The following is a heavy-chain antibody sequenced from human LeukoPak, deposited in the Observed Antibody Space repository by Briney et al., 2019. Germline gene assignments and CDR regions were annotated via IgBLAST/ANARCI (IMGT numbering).Heavy chain of an antibody. D-gene: IGHD3-10*01. CDR2: IYSDGST. CDR1: GFTVSSNY. Sequence: GSLRLSCAASGFTVSSNYMSWVRQAPGKGLEWVSVIYSDGSTYYADSVKGRFTISRDNSKNTLYLQMNSLRAEDTAVYYCARLLWFGEFDDYWGQGTLVTVSS. V-gene: IGHV3-53*01. J-gene: IGHJ4*02. CDR3: ARLLWFGEFDDY.